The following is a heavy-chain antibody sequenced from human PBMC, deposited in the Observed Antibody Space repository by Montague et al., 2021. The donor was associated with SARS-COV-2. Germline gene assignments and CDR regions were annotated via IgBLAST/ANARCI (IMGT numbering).Heavy chain of an antibody. J-gene: IGHJ6*02. CDR3: AVASGYPIRGMDV. Sequence: SLRLSCAASEFSFRSDWINWVRQGPGKGLVWVSRIYSDGSRIDYADSVKGRFTISRDNARNTVFLQMNSLRVEDAAVYYCAVASGYPIRGMDVWGQGTTVAVSS. CDR2: IYSDGSRI. CDR1: EFSFRSDW. V-gene: IGHV3-74*01. D-gene: IGHD5-12*01.